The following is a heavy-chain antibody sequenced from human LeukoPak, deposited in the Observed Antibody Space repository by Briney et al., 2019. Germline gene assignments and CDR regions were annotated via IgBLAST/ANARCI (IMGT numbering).Heavy chain of an antibody. J-gene: IGHJ4*02. CDR3: AREGGGYSYGSLDF. V-gene: IGHV3-20*04. CDR2: INWNGGST. D-gene: IGHD5-18*01. CDR1: GFTFSSYW. Sequence: PGGSLRLSCAASGFTFSSYWMSWVRQTPGKGLEWVSGINWNGGSTNYADSVKGRFTISRDNAKNSLYLQMNSLTVEDTALYYCAREGGGYSYGSLDFWGQGILVTVSS.